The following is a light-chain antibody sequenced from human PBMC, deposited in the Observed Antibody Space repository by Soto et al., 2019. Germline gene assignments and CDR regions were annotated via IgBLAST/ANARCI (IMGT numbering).Light chain of an antibody. CDR2: EV. Sequence: QSALTQPPSASGSPGQSVTISCTGASSDVGGYKSVSWYQQHPGKAPKLILSEVNSGVPGRFSGSKSGNTASLTVSGLQAXXXXXXXXXXXAGSGNWVFGGGTKLTVL. CDR3: XXXAGSGNWV. CDR1: SSDVGGYKS. V-gene: IGLV2-8*01. J-gene: IGLJ3*02.